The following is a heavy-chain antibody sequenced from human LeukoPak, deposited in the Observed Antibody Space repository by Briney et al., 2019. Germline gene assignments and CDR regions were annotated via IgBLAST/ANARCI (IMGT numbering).Heavy chain of an antibody. CDR3: VKDRSIAAPNNDFFDS. D-gene: IGHD6-6*01. Sequence: PGGSLRPSCSASGFTFNRFYLHWVRQAPGKGLEFVSHISSNGATTYYADSVKGRFTISRDNSKNTLYLQMSSLRADDTAVYYRVKDRSIAAPNNDFFDSWGQGALVTVSS. J-gene: IGHJ4*02. CDR2: ISSNGATT. V-gene: IGHV3-64D*06. CDR1: GFTFNRFY.